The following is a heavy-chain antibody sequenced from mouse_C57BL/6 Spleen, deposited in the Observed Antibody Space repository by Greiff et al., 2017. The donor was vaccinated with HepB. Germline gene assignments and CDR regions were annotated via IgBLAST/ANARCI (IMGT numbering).Heavy chain of an antibody. CDR1: GFTFSDYG. Sequence: EVQVVESGGGLVKPGGSLKLSCAASGFTFSDYGMHWVRQAPEKGLEWVAYISSGSSTIYYADTVKGRFTISRDNAKNTLFLQMTSLRSEDTAMYYCAREAYYSNPWFAYWGQGTLVTVSA. D-gene: IGHD2-5*01. J-gene: IGHJ3*01. CDR3: AREAYYSNPWFAY. CDR2: ISSGSSTI. V-gene: IGHV5-17*01.